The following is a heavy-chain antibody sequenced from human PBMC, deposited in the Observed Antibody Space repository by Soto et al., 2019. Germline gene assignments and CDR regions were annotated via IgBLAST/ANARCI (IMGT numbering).Heavy chain of an antibody. V-gene: IGHV1-69*01. CDR1: GGIFSTYA. CDR2: IIPLFGTP. J-gene: IGHJ4*02. D-gene: IGHD3-10*01. CDR3: ARHRDDYGSGNYYNRIDF. Sequence: QVQLVQSGAEVKKPGSSVKVSCKASGGIFSTYAISWLRQAPGQGLEWMGGIIPLFGTPNYAQRFQGRVTTTADESTSTAYMELSRLTSEDTAVYYCARHRDDYGSGNYYNRIDFWGQGTLVTVSS.